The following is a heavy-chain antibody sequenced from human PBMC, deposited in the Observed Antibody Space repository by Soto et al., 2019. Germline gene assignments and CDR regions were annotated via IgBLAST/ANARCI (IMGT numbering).Heavy chain of an antibody. D-gene: IGHD2-2*01. J-gene: IGHJ4*02. CDR1: GYDFSSYG. CDR2: ISASNGNR. V-gene: IGHV1-18*04. Sequence: VQLVHSGAEVKKPGASVKVSCKASGYDFSSYGISWGRQAPGQGLEWMGWISASNGNRDYAQQFQGRVTMTSDTSRTTAYMELRSLRSDDTAVYYCVRDPQRNDYWGQGTLVNVSS. CDR3: VRDPQRNDY.